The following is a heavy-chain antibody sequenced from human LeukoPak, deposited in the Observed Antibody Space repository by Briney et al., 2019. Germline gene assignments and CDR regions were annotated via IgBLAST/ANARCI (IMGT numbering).Heavy chain of an antibody. CDR3: ARGGVGIVATIHGSRAAAGTGYYFDY. Sequence: PSETLSLTCAVYGGSFSGYYWSWIRQPPGKGLEWIGEINHSGSTNYNPSLKSRVTISVDTSKNQFSLKLSSVTAADTAVYYCARGGVGIVATIHGSRAAAGTGYYFDYWGQGTLVTVSS. V-gene: IGHV4-34*01. CDR1: GGSFSGYY. D-gene: IGHD5-12*01. J-gene: IGHJ4*02. CDR2: INHSGST.